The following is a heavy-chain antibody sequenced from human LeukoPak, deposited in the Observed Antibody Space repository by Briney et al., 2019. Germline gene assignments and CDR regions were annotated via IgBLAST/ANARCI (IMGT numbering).Heavy chain of an antibody. CDR1: GYSISSGYY. CDR2: MYHSGMS. V-gene: IGHV4-38-2*01. Sequence: PSETLSLTCAVSGYSISSGYYWGWIRQPPGNGLEWIGSMYHSGMSYYNPSLESRVTISIDTSKDQFSLKLTSVTAADTAMYYCTRRHATSKTFDYWGQGTQVTVSS. CDR3: TRRHATSKTFDY. J-gene: IGHJ4*02.